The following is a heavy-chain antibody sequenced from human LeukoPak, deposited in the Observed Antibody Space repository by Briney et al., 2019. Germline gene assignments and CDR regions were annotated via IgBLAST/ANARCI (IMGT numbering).Heavy chain of an antibody. D-gene: IGHD1-1*01. J-gene: IGHJ4*02. CDR3: TRDRGAYNLYDY. V-gene: IGHV3-49*03. CDR2: IRSKAYGETA. Sequence: LSLTCAVYGGSFSGYYWSWIRQAPGKGLEWVGFIRSKAYGETADYAASVKGRFTISRDDSKAIAYLQMNSLKTEDTAVYHCTRDRGAYNLYDYWGQGTLVTVSS. CDR1: GGSFSGYY.